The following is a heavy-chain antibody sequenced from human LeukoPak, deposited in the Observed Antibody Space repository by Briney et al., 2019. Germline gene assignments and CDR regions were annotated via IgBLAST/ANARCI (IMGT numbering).Heavy chain of an antibody. D-gene: IGHD2-2*01. CDR1: GFTFSSYW. CDR3: ASHPPFCSSTSCYSRMYYYYGMDV. V-gene: IGHV3-74*01. CDR2: INSDGSST. Sequence: GGSLRLSCAASGFTFSSYWMHWVRQAPGKGLVWVSRINSDGSSTSYADSVKGRFTISRDNAKNTLYLQMNSLRAEDTAVYYCASHPPFCSSTSCYSRMYYYYGMDVWGQGTTVTVSS. J-gene: IGHJ6*02.